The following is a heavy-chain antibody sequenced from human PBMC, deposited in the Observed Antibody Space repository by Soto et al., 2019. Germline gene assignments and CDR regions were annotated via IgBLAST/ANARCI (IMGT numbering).Heavy chain of an antibody. CDR3: ARDLISGSYYTAGVDYYYYYGMDV. Sequence: QVQLVESGGGVVQPGRSLRLSCAASGFTFSSYGMHWVRQAPGKGLEWVAVIWYDGSNKYYADSVNGRFTISRDNSKNTLYLQMNSLRAEDTAVYYCARDLISGSYYTAGVDYYYYYGMDVWGQGTTVTVSS. CDR1: GFTFSSYG. CDR2: IWYDGSNK. V-gene: IGHV3-33*01. J-gene: IGHJ6*02. D-gene: IGHD3-10*01.